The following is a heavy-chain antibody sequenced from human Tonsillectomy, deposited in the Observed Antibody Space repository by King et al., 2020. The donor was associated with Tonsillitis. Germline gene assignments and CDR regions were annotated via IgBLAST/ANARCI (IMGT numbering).Heavy chain of an antibody. D-gene: IGHD5-12*01. J-gene: IGHJ4*02. V-gene: IGHV4-39*01. CDR1: GGSISSSSYY. Sequence: QLQESGPGLVKPSETLSLTCTVSGGSISSSSYYWGWIRQPPGKGLEWIGSIYYSGSTYYNPSLKSRVTISVDTSKNQFSLKLSSVTAADTAVYYCASGVGGYCTLGYCGQGTPVTVSS. CDR2: IYYSGST. CDR3: ASGVGGYCTLGY.